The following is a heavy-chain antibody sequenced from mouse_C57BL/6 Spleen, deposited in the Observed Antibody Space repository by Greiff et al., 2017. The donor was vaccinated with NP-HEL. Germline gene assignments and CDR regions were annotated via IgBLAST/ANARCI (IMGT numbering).Heavy chain of an antibody. CDR1: GYTFTDYY. D-gene: IGHD3-2*02. V-gene: IGHV1-26*01. CDR2: INPNNGGT. Sequence: VQLQQSGPELVKPGASVKISCKASGYTFTDYYMNWVKQSHGKSLEWIGDINPNNGGTSYNQKFKGKATLTVDKSSSTAYMELRSLTSEDSAVYYCARGDSSGYMYYFDYWGQGTTLTVSS. CDR3: ARGDSSGYMYYFDY. J-gene: IGHJ2*01.